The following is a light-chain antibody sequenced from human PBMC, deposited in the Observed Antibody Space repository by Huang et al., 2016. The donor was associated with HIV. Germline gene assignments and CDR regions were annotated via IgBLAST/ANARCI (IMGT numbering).Light chain of an antibody. Sequence: IQLTQSPSSLSASVGDRVSITCRASQGISSYLAWYQQKPGKAPKLLIYAASTLQSGVPSRFSGSGSGTDFTLTISGLQPEDFATYYCQQLNSYPEGFTFGPGTKVDIK. V-gene: IGKV1-9*01. CDR1: QGISSY. CDR2: AAS. J-gene: IGKJ3*01. CDR3: QQLNSYPEGFT.